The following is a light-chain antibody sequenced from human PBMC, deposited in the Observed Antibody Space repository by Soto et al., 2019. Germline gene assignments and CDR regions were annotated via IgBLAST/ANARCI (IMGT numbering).Light chain of an antibody. J-gene: IGKJ4*01. V-gene: IGKV1-39*01. CDR3: QESYSTPLA. CDR1: QNINIF. Sequence: DIRVTQSLSSLSASVGDRVTITCRTSQNINIFLNWYQQKPGRAPMVVISAASNLESGVPSRFSGRGSGTEFTLTISNLQPGDSALYFCQESYSTPLAFGGGTKVDIK. CDR2: AAS.